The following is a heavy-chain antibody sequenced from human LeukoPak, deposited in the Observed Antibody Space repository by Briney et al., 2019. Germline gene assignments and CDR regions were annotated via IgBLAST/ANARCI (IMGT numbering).Heavy chain of an antibody. J-gene: IGHJ4*02. CDR2: IYYSGST. CDR1: GGSISSSSYY. Sequence: SETLSLTCTVSGGSISSSSYYWGWIRQPPGKGLEWIGSIYYSGSTYYNPSLKSRVTISVDTSKNQFSLKLSSVTAADTAVYYCARGGLGVWFGELLYFDYWGQGTLVTVSS. D-gene: IGHD3-10*01. V-gene: IGHV4-39*07. CDR3: ARGGLGVWFGELLYFDY.